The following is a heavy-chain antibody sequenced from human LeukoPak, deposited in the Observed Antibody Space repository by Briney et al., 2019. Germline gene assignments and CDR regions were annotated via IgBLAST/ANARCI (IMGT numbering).Heavy chain of an antibody. CDR3: ARGRVQGKAFDY. Sequence: SETLSLTCTVSGGSISSYYWSWIRQPPGKGLEWIGYIYYSGSTNYNPSLKSRVTISVDTSKNQFSLKLSSVTAADTAVYYCARGRVQGKAFDYWGQGTLVTVSS. D-gene: IGHD3-10*01. CDR2: IYYSGST. CDR1: GGSISSYY. J-gene: IGHJ4*02. V-gene: IGHV4-59*12.